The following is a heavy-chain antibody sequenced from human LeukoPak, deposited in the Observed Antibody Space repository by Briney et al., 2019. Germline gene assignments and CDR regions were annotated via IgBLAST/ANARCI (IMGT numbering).Heavy chain of an antibody. Sequence: ASVKVSCKASGYTFTSYYMHWVRQAPGQGLEWMGIINPSGGSTSYAQEFQGRVTMTRDTSPSTVYMELSSLRSEDTAVYYCARAPGYSSSYYYYMDVWGKGTTVTVSS. D-gene: IGHD6-13*01. CDR3: ARAPGYSSSYYYYMDV. CDR1: GYTFTSYY. CDR2: INPSGGST. V-gene: IGHV1-46*01. J-gene: IGHJ6*03.